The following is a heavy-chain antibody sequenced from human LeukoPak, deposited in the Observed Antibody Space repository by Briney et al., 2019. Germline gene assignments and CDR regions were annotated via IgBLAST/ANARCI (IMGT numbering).Heavy chain of an antibody. V-gene: IGHV1-69*01. Sequence: SVKVSCKASGGTFSSYAISWVRQAPGQGLEWMGGIIPIFGTANYAQKFQCRVTITADESTSTAYMELSSLRSEDTAVYYCARADCSGGSCYRYYYYGMDVWGQGTTVTVSS. CDR3: ARADCSGGSCYRYYYYGMDV. J-gene: IGHJ6*02. CDR2: IIPIFGTA. CDR1: GGTFSSYA. D-gene: IGHD2-15*01.